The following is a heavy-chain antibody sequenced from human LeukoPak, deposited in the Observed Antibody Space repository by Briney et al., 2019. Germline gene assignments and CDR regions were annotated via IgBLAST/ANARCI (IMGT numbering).Heavy chain of an antibody. CDR2: INPNSGGT. D-gene: IGHD2-8*01. Sequence: ASVKVSCKASGYTFTGYYMHWVRQAPGQGLEWMGWINPNSGGTNYAQKFQGRVTMTRDTSISTAYMELSRLRSEDTAVYYCATGPYCTNGVCLDAFDIWGQGTMVTVSS. V-gene: IGHV1-2*02. CDR3: ATGPYCTNGVCLDAFDI. J-gene: IGHJ3*02. CDR1: GYTFTGYY.